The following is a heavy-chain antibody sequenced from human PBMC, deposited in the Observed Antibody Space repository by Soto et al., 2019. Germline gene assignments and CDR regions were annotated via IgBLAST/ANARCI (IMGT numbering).Heavy chain of an antibody. D-gene: IGHD4-17*01. Sequence: QVQLVESGGGVVQPGRSLRLSCAASGFTFSSYGMHWVRQAPGKGLEWVAVIWYDGSNKYYADSVKGRFTISRDNSKNRLYLQMNSLRAEDTAVYYCARDRDGDYSGMDVWGQGTTVTVSS. CDR3: ARDRDGDYSGMDV. V-gene: IGHV3-33*01. J-gene: IGHJ6*02. CDR2: IWYDGSNK. CDR1: GFTFSSYG.